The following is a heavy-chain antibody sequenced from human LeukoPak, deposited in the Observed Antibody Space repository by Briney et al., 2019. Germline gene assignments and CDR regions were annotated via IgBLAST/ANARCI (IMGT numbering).Heavy chain of an antibody. J-gene: IGHJ3*02. CDR2: ISYDGSNK. D-gene: IGHD1-26*01. Sequence: PGGSLRLSCAASGFTFSSYGMHWVRQAPGKGLEWVAVISYDGSNKYYADSVKGRFTISRDNSKNTLYLQMNSLRAEDTAVYYGAKAIVGADGGAFDIWGQGTMVTVSS. V-gene: IGHV3-30*18. CDR1: GFTFSSYG. CDR3: AKAIVGADGGAFDI.